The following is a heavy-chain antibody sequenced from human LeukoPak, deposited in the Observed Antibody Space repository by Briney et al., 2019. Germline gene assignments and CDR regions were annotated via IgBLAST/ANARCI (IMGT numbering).Heavy chain of an antibody. J-gene: IGHJ4*02. V-gene: IGHV3-23*01. CDR3: AKATYSSSWNLYFDY. D-gene: IGHD6-13*01. CDR2: ISGSGGST. CDR1: GLTFSTYA. Sequence: GGSLRLTCAASGLTFSTYAMSWVRQAPGKGLEWVSTISGSGGSTYYADSVKGRFTISRDNSKNTLCLQMNSLRAEDTAVYYCAKATYSSSWNLYFDYWGQGTLVTVSS.